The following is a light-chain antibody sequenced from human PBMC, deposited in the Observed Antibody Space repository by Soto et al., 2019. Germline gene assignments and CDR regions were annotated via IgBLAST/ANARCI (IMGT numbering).Light chain of an antibody. CDR3: QPYGTTPWT. CDR1: QSVCNRC. CDR2: GAS. Sequence: ETVLTQSPGTLSLSPGERVTLSCRASQSVCNRCLAWYQQKPGQSPRLLIYGASTRATGIPDRFSGSGSGTDFPLTISRLEPEDFAVYYCQPYGTTPWTFGQGTKVGIK. J-gene: IGKJ1*01. V-gene: IGKV3-20*01.